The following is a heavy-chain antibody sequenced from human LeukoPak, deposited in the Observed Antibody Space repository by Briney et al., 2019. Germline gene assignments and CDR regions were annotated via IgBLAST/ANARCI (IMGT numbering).Heavy chain of an antibody. CDR2: ISTSDTTI. CDR1: GFTFSSYK. Sequence: GGSLRLSCAASGFTFSSYKMNWVRQAPGKGLEWVSYISTSDTTIYYADSLKGRFTISRDNAKNSLYLQMNSLRDEDTAVYYSARDPRNYGGNPNYWGPGTLVTVSS. J-gene: IGHJ4*02. V-gene: IGHV3-48*02. D-gene: IGHD4-23*01. CDR3: ARDPRNYGGNPNY.